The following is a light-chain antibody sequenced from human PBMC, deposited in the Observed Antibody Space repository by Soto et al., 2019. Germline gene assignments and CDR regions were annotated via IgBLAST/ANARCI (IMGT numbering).Light chain of an antibody. CDR3: QQRSNWPRT. CDR2: DAS. CDR1: QSVSSY. V-gene: IGKV3-11*01. J-gene: IGKJ1*01. Sequence: EFVLTQSPGTLSLSPGERATVSCRASQSVSSYLAWYQQKPGQAPRLLIYDASNRATGIPARFSGSGSGTDFTLTISSLEPEDFAVYYCQQRSNWPRTFGQGTKVDIK.